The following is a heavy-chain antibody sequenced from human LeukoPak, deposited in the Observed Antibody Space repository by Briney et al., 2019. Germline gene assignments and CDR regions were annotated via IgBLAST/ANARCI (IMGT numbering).Heavy chain of an antibody. CDR2: IYHSGST. D-gene: IGHD3-3*01. CDR1: GYSISSGYY. V-gene: IGHV4-38-2*01. J-gene: IGHJ4*02. Sequence: SETLSLTCAVSGYSISSGYYWGWIRQPPGKGLEWIGSIYHSGSTYYNPSLKSRVTISVDTSTNQFSLKLSTVCAADTAVYYCARRYYDFWSGYCDYWGQGTLVTVSS. CDR3: ARRYYDFWSGYCDY.